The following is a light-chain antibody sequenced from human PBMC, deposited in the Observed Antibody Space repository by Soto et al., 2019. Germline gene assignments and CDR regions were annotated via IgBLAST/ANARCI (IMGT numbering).Light chain of an antibody. V-gene: IGKV3-20*01. Sequence: EIVLTQSPGTLSLSPGERATLSCRASQSVSSSYLAWYQQKPGQAPRLLIYGASSRATGIPDRFSGSGSGTAFTLTISRLEPEAFAVYYCQQYGSSPPITFGQGTRLEIK. CDR1: QSVSSSY. J-gene: IGKJ5*01. CDR3: QQYGSSPPIT. CDR2: GAS.